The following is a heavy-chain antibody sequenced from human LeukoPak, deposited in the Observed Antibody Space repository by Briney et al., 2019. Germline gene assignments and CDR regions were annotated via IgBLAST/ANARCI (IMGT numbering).Heavy chain of an antibody. CDR2: VHTSGGS. CDR3: ARLGSYHDF. V-gene: IGHV4-4*09. J-gene: IGHJ4*02. CDR1: GASISNYY. Sequence: SETLSLTCIVSGASISNYYWSWIRQTPEKGLEWMGHVHTSGGSSYYPSLKSRLTMSIDTSRNQLSLKLTSVTAADTALYFCARLGSYHDFWGQGALVTVSS. D-gene: IGHD1-26*01.